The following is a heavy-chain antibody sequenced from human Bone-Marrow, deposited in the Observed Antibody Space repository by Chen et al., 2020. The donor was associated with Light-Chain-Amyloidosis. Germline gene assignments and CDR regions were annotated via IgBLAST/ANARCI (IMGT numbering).Heavy chain of an antibody. CDR1: GYTFPNYW. Sequence: EVQLEQSGPEVKKPGESLKISCKGSGYTFPNYWIGWVRQMPGTGLEGMGFIYPDDSDARYSPSFEGQVTISADKSITTAYLQWRSLKASDTAMYYCARRRDGYNFDYWGQGTLVTVSS. D-gene: IGHD5-12*01. V-gene: IGHV5-51*01. J-gene: IGHJ4*02. CDR2: IYPDDSDA. CDR3: ARRRDGYNFDY.